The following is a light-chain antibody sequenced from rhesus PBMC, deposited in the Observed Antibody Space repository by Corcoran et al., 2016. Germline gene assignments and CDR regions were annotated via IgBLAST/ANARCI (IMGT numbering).Light chain of an antibody. J-gene: IGKJ4*01. CDR3: QQHNSLPLT. Sequence: DIQMTQSPSSLSASVGDRVTITCRASQGISSYLNWYQQKPGKAPKLLIYDASRLESGVPSRFSGSGAGTEFTLTISSLQPEDFASYYCQQHNSLPLTFGGGTKVELK. CDR2: DAS. CDR1: QGISSY. V-gene: IGKV1-32*01.